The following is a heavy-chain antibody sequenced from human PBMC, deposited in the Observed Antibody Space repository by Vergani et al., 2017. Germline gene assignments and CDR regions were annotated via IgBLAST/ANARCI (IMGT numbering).Heavy chain of an antibody. V-gene: IGHV3-23*01. J-gene: IGHJ4*02. Sequence: EVQLLESGGGLVQPGGSLRLSCAASGFTFSSYAMSWVRQAPGKGLEWVSVISGSGGSTYYADSVKGRFTISRDNSKTTLYLQMNSLRAEDTAVYYCARPFNGDFLCGSYLYWGQGTLVTVSS. D-gene: IGHD3-16*02. CDR3: ARPFNGDFLCGSYLY. CDR1: GFTFSSYA. CDR2: ISGSGGST.